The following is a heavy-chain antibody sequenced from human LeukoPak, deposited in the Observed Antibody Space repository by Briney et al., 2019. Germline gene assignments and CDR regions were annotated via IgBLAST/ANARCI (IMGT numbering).Heavy chain of an antibody. V-gene: IGHV3-73*01. J-gene: IGHJ4*02. Sequence: GGSLRLSCAASGFTFSGSAIHWVRQASGKGLEWVGRIRDKANSYAAAYIASVKGRFTISRDDSKNTAYLQMSSLKTEDTAVYYCTRWDCTTTGCYPFDYWGQGTLVTVSS. CDR2: IRDKANSYAA. CDR3: TRWDCTTTGCYPFDY. CDR1: GFTFSGSA. D-gene: IGHD2-2*01.